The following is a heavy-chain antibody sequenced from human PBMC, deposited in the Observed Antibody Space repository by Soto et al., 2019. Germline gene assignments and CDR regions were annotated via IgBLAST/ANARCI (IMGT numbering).Heavy chain of an antibody. CDR3: VTGYSSGWSEIY. J-gene: IGHJ4*02. D-gene: IGHD6-19*01. Sequence: ASVKVSCKAPADTFTSYYIHWVRQAPGHGLEWMGIINPNGGSTRFAQTFQGRITMTRDTSTSTVYMELSNLRAEDTAVYYCVTGYSSGWSEIYWGQGTLVTVSS. CDR2: INPNGGST. V-gene: IGHV1-46*01. CDR1: ADTFTSYY.